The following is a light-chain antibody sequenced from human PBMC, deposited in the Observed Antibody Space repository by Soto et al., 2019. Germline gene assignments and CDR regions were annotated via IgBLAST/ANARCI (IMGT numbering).Light chain of an antibody. CDR3: AAWDDSLNAYV. V-gene: IGLV1-44*01. Sequence: QSVLTQPPSASGTPGQRVTISCSGSSSNIGSNTVNLYQQLPGTAPKLLIYSNNQRPSGVPDRFSGSKSGTSASLAISGLQSEDEADYYCAAWDDSLNAYVFGSGTKVTVL. CDR2: SNN. CDR1: SSNIGSNT. J-gene: IGLJ1*01.